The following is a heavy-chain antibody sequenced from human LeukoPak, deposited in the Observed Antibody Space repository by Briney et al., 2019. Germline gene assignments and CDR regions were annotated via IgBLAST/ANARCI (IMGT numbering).Heavy chain of an antibody. J-gene: IGHJ4*02. Sequence: SETLSLTCAVSGGSISSSAYWAWIRQPPGKGLEWIGSIFYTGSTYYNPSLKSRVTISVDPSKNQFHLKLTSVTAADTAVYYCARRRKWSDSSGFYSDFWGQGTLVTVSS. CDR1: GGSISSSAY. V-gene: IGHV4-39*01. CDR2: IFYTGST. D-gene: IGHD3-22*01. CDR3: ARRRKWSDSSGFYSDF.